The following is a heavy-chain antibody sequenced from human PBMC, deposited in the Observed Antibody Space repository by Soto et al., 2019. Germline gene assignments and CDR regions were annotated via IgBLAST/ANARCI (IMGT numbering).Heavy chain of an antibody. CDR1: GFTFSSYG. CDR3: ANDWNY. Sequence: GSLRLSCTASGFTFSSYGMHWVRQAPGKGLEWVAVISYDGSNKYYADSVKGRFTISRDNSKNTLYLQMNSLRAEDTAVYYCANDWNYWGQGTLVTVSS. CDR2: ISYDGSNK. J-gene: IGHJ4*02. V-gene: IGHV3-30*18. D-gene: IGHD1-1*01.